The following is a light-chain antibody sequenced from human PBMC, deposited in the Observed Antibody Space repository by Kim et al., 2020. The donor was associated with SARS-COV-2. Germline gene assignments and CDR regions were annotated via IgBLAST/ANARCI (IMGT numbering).Light chain of an antibody. Sequence: SPGERATLSCSASQSVSSNLAWYQQKPGQAPRLLIYGASTRAPGIPARFTGSGSGTQFALTISSLQSEDFAVYYCQQYKNWPPLTFGGGTKVDIK. J-gene: IGKJ4*01. CDR1: QSVSSN. CDR3: QQYKNWPPLT. CDR2: GAS. V-gene: IGKV3-15*01.